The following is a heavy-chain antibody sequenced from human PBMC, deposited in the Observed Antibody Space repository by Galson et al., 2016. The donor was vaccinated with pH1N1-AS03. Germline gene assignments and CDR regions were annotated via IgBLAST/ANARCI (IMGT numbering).Heavy chain of an antibody. Sequence: SLRLSCAASGFSFSDYEMNWVRQAPGKGLEWVSYISHTGATKHYADSVRGRFTISRDNAKQLLYLQMNNLRGEDTALYYCVRGADTAVDPCEDCWGQGTLVTVSS. CDR2: ISHTGATK. D-gene: IGHD5-18*01. V-gene: IGHV3-48*03. CDR1: GFSFSDYE. CDR3: VRGADTAVDPCEDC. J-gene: IGHJ1*01.